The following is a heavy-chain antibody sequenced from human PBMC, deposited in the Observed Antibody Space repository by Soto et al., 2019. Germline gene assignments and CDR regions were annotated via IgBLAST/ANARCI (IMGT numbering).Heavy chain of an antibody. D-gene: IGHD4-17*01. CDR1: GGSISSGDYY. V-gene: IGHV4-30-4*01. Sequence: PSETLSLTCTVSGGSISSGDYYWSWIRQPPGKGLEWIGYIYYSGSTYYNPSLKSRVTISVDTSKNQFSLKLSSVTAADTAVYYCARERTVTPYYYGMDVWGQGTTVTVSS. CDR3: ARERTVTPYYYGMDV. CDR2: IYYSGST. J-gene: IGHJ6*02.